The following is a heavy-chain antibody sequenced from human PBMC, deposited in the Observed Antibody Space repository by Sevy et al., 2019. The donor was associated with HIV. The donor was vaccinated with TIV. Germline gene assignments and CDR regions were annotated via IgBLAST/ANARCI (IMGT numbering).Heavy chain of an antibody. Sequence: GGSLRLSCAASGFTFSSYAMSWVRQAPGKGLEWVSGISGSGGSTVHADSVKGRFTNSRDNSKNTLYLQVNSLRAEDTAVYYCAKDRSPYYYYGMDVWGQGTTVTVSS. V-gene: IGHV3-23*01. J-gene: IGHJ6*02. CDR1: GFTFSSYA. CDR2: ISGSGGST. D-gene: IGHD3-10*01. CDR3: AKDRSPYYYYGMDV.